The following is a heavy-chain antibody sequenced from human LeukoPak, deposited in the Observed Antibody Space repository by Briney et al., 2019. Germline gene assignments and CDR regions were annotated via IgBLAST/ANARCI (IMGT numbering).Heavy chain of an antibody. CDR1: GFTFSNYG. CDR2: IWYDGSNK. J-gene: IGHJ4*02. CDR3: ARDLWGGNRAVDY. D-gene: IGHD4-23*01. V-gene: IGHV3-33*01. Sequence: GGSLRLSCAASGFTFSNYGMHWVRQAPSKGLEWVAVIWYDGSNKYYADSVKGRFTISRDNSKNTLYLQMNSLRAEDTAVYYCARDLWGGNRAVDYWGQGTLVTVSS.